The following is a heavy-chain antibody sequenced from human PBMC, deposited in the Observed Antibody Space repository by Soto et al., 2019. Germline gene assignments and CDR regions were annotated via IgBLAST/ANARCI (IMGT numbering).Heavy chain of an antibody. Sequence: GGSLRLSCTASGFTFSTYGLSWVRQAPGKGLEWISGISVSGSSTFYADSVKGRFTISRDNSKNTVHLQMNSLTAEDTAPYFCAKVSSKRDAFWSAYYDFWGQGTLVTVSS. CDR3: AKVSSKRDAFWSAYYDF. J-gene: IGHJ4*02. CDR1: GFTFSTYG. CDR2: ISVSGSST. D-gene: IGHD3-3*01. V-gene: IGHV3-23*01.